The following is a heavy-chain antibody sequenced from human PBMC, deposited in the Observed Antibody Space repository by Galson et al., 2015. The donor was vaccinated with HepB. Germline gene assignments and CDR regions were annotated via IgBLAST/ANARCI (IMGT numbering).Heavy chain of an antibody. J-gene: IGHJ3*02. CDR3: ARELTEDFAFDI. Sequence: SVKVSCKASGYTFTDYYMHWVRQAPGQGLEWMGWINPNTGSTNYAQKFQGRVTMARDTSITTAYMELRRLRSDDTAVYYCARELTEDFAFDIWGQGTMVTVSS. V-gene: IGHV1-2*02. CDR2: INPNTGST. CDR1: GYTFTDYY. D-gene: IGHD2-21*02.